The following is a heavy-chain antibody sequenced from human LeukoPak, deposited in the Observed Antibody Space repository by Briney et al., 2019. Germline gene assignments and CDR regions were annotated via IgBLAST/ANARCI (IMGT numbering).Heavy chain of an antibody. CDR1: GDSIYNYY. Sequence: PSETLTLTCSVAGDSIYNYYWSWIRQPPGKRLEWIGYIYYNGSTNYNPSLKSRVTFSVDTSRSQFALKLSSVTAADTAVYYCARGVYIAAAQYGYWGQGTLVTVSS. CDR3: ARGVYIAAAQYGY. J-gene: IGHJ4*02. CDR2: IYYNGST. V-gene: IGHV4-59*01. D-gene: IGHD6-13*01.